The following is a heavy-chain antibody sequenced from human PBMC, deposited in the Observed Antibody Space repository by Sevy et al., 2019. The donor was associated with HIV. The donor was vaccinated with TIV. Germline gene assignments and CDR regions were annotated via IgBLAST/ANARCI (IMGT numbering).Heavy chain of an antibody. CDR2: IIPILGTV. Sequence: ASVKVSCKASGGTFSSYGISWVRQAPGQGLEWMGGIIPILGTVNYAQKFQGRVTITADESTKTASMGVSSLRSEDTAVYYCARGGGDGWYYFDYWGQETLVTVSS. V-gene: IGHV1-69*13. D-gene: IGHD6-19*01. J-gene: IGHJ4*02. CDR1: GGTFSSYG. CDR3: ARGGGDGWYYFDY.